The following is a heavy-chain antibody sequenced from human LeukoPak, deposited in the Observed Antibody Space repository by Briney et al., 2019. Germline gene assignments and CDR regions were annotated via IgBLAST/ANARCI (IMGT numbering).Heavy chain of an antibody. J-gene: IGHJ4*02. D-gene: IGHD3-22*01. V-gene: IGHV4-34*01. Sequence: SETLSLTCAVYGGSFSGYYSSWIRQPPGKGLEWIGEINHSGSTNYNPSLKSRVTISVDTSKNQFSLKLSSVTAADTAVYYCARGDRSGYYYVFDYWGQGTLVTVSS. CDR2: INHSGST. CDR1: GGSFSGYY. CDR3: ARGDRSGYYYVFDY.